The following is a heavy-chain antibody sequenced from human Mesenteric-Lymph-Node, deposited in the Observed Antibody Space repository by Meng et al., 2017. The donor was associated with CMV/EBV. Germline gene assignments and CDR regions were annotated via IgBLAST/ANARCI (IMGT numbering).Heavy chain of an antibody. V-gene: IGHV3-48*03. CDR2: ISNGGSTR. J-gene: IGHJ4*02. Sequence: GGSLTLSCAGSEFTINNCEMNWVRQAPGKGLEWVSYISNGGSTRHYADSGKGRFTISRDDAKNSLFLQMNSLSAEDTAIYCCARGGGLGSYYDDGGYFHWGQGTLVTVSS. CDR3: ARGGGLGSYYDDGGYFH. CDR1: EFTINNCE. D-gene: IGHD3-22*01.